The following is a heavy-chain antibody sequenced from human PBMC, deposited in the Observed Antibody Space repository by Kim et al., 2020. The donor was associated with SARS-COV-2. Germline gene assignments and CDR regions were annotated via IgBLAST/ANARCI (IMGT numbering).Heavy chain of an antibody. J-gene: IGHJ5*02. D-gene: IGHD3-10*01. CDR2: IYPGDSDT. Sequence: GESLKISCNGSGYNFTMYWIAWVRQMPGKGLEWMGMIYPGDSDTRYSPSFQGQVTFSVDNSISTAYLQWRSLKASDTAMYFCARTAVRGVIGWFDPWGQGTLVTVSS. V-gene: IGHV5-51*01. CDR1: GYNFTMYW. CDR3: ARTAVRGVIGWFDP.